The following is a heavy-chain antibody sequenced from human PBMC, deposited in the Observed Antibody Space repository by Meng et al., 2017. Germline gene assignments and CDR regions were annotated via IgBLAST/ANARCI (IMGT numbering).Heavy chain of an antibody. Sequence: ASVKVSCKASGYTFTGYYMHWVRQAPGQGLEWMGRINPNSGGTNYAQKFQGRVTMTRDTSISTAYMELSRLRSEDTAVYYCAREWYSSSWFLPDYYYGMDVWGQGTTVTVSS. V-gene: IGHV1-2*06. CDR1: GYTFTGYY. CDR2: INPNSGGT. D-gene: IGHD6-13*01. J-gene: IGHJ6*02. CDR3: AREWYSSSWFLPDYYYGMDV.